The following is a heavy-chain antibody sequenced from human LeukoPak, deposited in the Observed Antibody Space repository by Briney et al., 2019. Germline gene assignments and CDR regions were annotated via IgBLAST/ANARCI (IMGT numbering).Heavy chain of an antibody. D-gene: IGHD1-26*01. CDR1: GGSISSYY. CDR3: ARAVGNNWFDP. Sequence: SETLSLTCTVSGGSISSYYWSWIRQPPGKGLEWIGYIYYSGSTNYNPSLKSRVTISVDTSKNQFSLKLSSVTAADTAVYYCARAVGNNWFDPWGQGTLVTVSP. J-gene: IGHJ5*02. CDR2: IYYSGST. V-gene: IGHV4-59*01.